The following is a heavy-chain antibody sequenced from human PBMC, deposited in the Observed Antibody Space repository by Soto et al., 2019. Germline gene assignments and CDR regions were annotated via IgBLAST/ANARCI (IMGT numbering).Heavy chain of an antibody. J-gene: IGHJ4*02. CDR2: INSSDITI. V-gene: IGHV3-11*04. Sequence: PGGSLRLSCAASGFPFSDYYMSWMRQAPGKGLEWVSYINSSDITIYYTDSVKGRFTISRDNAKNSLYLQMNSLRVEDTAVYYCARVYYDYIWGSYPLVYWGQGTLVTVSS. CDR3: ARVYYDYIWGSYPLVY. CDR1: GFPFSDYY. D-gene: IGHD3-16*02.